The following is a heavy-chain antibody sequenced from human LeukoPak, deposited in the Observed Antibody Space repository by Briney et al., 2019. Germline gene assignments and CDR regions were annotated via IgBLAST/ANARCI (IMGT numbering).Heavy chain of an antibody. J-gene: IGHJ4*02. CDR2: ISAYNGNT. D-gene: IGHD6-19*01. V-gene: IGHV1-18*01. CDR3: ARVVWEQWLSCLDY. CDR1: GYTFTSYG. Sequence: ASVKVSCKASGYTFTSYGISWVRQAPGQGLEWMGRISAYNGNTNYAQKLQGRVTMTTDTSTSTAYMELRSLRSDDTAVYYCARVVWEQWLSCLDYWGQGTLVTVSS.